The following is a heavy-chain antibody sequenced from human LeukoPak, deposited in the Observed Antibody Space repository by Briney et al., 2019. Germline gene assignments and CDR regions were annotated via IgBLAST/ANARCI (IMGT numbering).Heavy chain of an antibody. Sequence: PSETLSLTCTASGGSISSYYWSWIRQPPGKGLEWIGYIYYSGSTNYNPSLKSRVTISVDTSKNQFSLKLSSVTAADTAVYYCALSRVAGAFDIWGQGTRVTVSS. V-gene: IGHV4-59*01. CDR2: IYYSGST. J-gene: IGHJ3*02. CDR3: ALSRVAGAFDI. D-gene: IGHD2-15*01. CDR1: GGSISSYY.